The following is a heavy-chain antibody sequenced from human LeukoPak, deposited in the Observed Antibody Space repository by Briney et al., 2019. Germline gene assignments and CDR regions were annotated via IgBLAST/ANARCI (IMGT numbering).Heavy chain of an antibody. CDR2: ISAGGTTI. J-gene: IGHJ4*02. Sequence: GGSLRLSCAASGFIFSNYEMSWVRQAPGKGLEWVSYISAGGTTIYYADSVKGRFTISRDNAKNSLYLQMNSLRAEDTAVYYCARDHSTVTTWVDYWGQGTLVTVSS. CDR1: GFIFSNYE. D-gene: IGHD4-17*01. V-gene: IGHV3-48*03. CDR3: ARDHSTVTTWVDY.